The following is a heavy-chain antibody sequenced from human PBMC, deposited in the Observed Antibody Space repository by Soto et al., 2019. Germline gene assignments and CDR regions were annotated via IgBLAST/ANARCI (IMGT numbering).Heavy chain of an antibody. CDR3: ARGVTTVTTFDY. CDR2: IYHSGST. D-gene: IGHD4-17*01. Sequence: SETLSLTCTVSGGSVSSGSFYWGWIRQPPGKGLEWIGYIYHSGSTYYNPSLKSRVTISVDRSKNQFSLKLSSVTAADTAVYYCARGVTTVTTFDYWGQGTLVTVSS. V-gene: IGHV4-30-2*01. J-gene: IGHJ4*02. CDR1: GGSVSSGSFY.